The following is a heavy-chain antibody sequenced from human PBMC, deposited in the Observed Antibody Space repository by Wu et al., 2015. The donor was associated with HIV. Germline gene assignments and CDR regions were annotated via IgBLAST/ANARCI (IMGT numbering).Heavy chain of an antibody. V-gene: IGHV1-46*01. D-gene: IGHD4-17*01. CDR1: GYTFTSYG. J-gene: IGHJ6*03. CDR2: TNPSGGNT. CDR3: VRERYGAVSGLSMDV. Sequence: QVQLVQSEAEVKKPGASVKVSCKASGYTFTSYGISWVRQAPGQGLEWVGMTNPSGGNTRFAQKFRGRATMTRDTSATTVNMNLRYLKEEDTALYYCVRERYGAVSGLSMDVWGRGTTVIVSS.